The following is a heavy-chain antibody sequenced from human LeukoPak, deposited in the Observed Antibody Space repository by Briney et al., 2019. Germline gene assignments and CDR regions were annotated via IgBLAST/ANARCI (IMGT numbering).Heavy chain of an antibody. Sequence: SVKVSCKASGGTFSSYAISWVRQAPGQGLEWMGGIIPIFGTANYAQKLQGRVTITADKSTSTAYMELSSLRSEDTAVYYCARDLRSGQYDSSGYYYYYYYMDVWGKGTTVTVSS. CDR1: GGTFSSYA. J-gene: IGHJ6*03. CDR2: IIPIFGTA. D-gene: IGHD3-22*01. V-gene: IGHV1-69*06. CDR3: ARDLRSGQYDSSGYYYYYYYMDV.